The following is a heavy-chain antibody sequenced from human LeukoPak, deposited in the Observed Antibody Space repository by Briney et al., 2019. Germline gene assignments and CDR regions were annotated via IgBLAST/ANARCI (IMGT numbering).Heavy chain of an antibody. CDR1: GFTFSSYT. Sequence: GGSLRLSCAASGFTFSSYTMHWVRQAPDKGLEWVAVISHDGGNKYYADSVKGRFTISRDNSKNTLYLQMNGLRAEETAVYYCARDTSVSSSWHYYGMDVWGQGTTVTVSS. V-gene: IGHV3-30-3*01. D-gene: IGHD6-6*01. J-gene: IGHJ6*02. CDR3: ARDTSVSSSWHYYGMDV. CDR2: ISHDGGNK.